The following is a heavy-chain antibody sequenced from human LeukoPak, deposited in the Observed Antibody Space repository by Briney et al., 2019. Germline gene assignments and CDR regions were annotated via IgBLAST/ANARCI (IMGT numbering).Heavy chain of an antibody. Sequence: GGSLRLSCAATGFTFSSYWMHWVRQAPGKGLMWVSRINSDGSITNYADSVKGRFTISRDNAKNTLYLQMNSLRAEDTAVYYCARVRATFSPHFDNWGQGTLVTVSS. CDR3: ARVRATFSPHFDN. V-gene: IGHV3-74*01. J-gene: IGHJ4*02. D-gene: IGHD5-12*01. CDR2: INSDGSIT. CDR1: GFTFSSYW.